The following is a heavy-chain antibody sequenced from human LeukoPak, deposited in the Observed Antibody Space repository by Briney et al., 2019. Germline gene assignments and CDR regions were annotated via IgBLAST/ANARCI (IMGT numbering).Heavy chain of an antibody. CDR2: LSSSGGST. CDR1: GFTLSNYA. Sequence: GGSLRLSCAASGFTLSNYAMTWVRQAPGKGLEGVSALSSSGGSTYEDSVKGRFTISRDNSKNTLYLQMNSLRAEDTAVYYCAKSYDFWSGYVEYWGQGTLVTVSS. J-gene: IGHJ4*02. D-gene: IGHD3-3*01. CDR3: AKSYDFWSGYVEY. V-gene: IGHV3-23*01.